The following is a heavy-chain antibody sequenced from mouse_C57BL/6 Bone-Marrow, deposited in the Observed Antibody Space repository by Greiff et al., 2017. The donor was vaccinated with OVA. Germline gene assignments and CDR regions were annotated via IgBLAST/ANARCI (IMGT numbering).Heavy chain of an antibody. CDR3: ARKPFYYYGSSPSHFDY. Sequence: QVQLQQPGAELVKPGASVKLSCKASGYTFTSYWMNWVKQRPGQGLEWIGMIHPNSGSTNYNEKFKSKATLTVDKSSSTAYMQLSILTSEDSAVYYCARKPFYYYGSSPSHFDYWGQGTTLTVSS. CDR1: GYTFTSYW. J-gene: IGHJ2*01. D-gene: IGHD1-1*01. CDR2: IHPNSGST. V-gene: IGHV1-64*01.